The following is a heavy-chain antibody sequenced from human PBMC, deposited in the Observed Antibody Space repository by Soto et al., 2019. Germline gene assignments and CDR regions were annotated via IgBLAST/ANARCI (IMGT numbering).Heavy chain of an antibody. Sequence: QVQLVQSGAEVKKPGASVKVSCKASGYTFTSYAMHWVRQAPGQRLEWMGWINAGNGNTKYSQKFQGRVTITRDPSASTAYMELSSLRSEDTAVYYCARVGAMATTPRDFDYWGQGTLVTVSS. CDR1: GYTFTSYA. V-gene: IGHV1-3*01. J-gene: IGHJ4*02. CDR2: INAGNGNT. D-gene: IGHD5-12*01. CDR3: ARVGAMATTPRDFDY.